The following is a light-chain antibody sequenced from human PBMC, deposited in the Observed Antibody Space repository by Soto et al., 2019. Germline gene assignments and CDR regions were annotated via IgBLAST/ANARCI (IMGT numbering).Light chain of an antibody. CDR2: GAY. V-gene: IGKV3-15*01. CDR1: QSVSSN. Sequence: EIVMTQSPATLSVSPGERSTFSCSTSQSVSSNLAWYQHTPGQAPKLFIYGAYIRASGISSRFTGSGSGTEFTLTISSLKSEDFAVYYCQHYNDWPPWTFGQGTKVDIK. CDR3: QHYNDWPPWT. J-gene: IGKJ1*01.